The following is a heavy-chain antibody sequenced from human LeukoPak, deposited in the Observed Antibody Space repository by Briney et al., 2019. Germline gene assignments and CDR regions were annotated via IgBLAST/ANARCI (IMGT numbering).Heavy chain of an antibody. Sequence: GGSLRLSCAASGFTFSSYSMNWVRQAPGKGLEWVSSISSSSSYIYYADSVKGRFTISRDNAKNSLYLQMNSLRAEDTAVYYCAREVVLWLGRILGGAFGIWGQGTMVTVSS. CDR2: ISSSSSYI. D-gene: IGHD3-10*01. CDR3: AREVVLWLGRILGGAFGI. CDR1: GFTFSSYS. J-gene: IGHJ3*02. V-gene: IGHV3-21*01.